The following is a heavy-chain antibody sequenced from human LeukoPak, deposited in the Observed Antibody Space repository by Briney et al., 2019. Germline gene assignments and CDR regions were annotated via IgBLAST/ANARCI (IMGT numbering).Heavy chain of an antibody. Sequence: GGSLRLSCAASGFTFDDYAMHWVRQAPGKGLEWVSGISWNSGSIGYADSVKGRFTISRDNSKNTLYLQMNSLRAEDTAVYYCVPTVTGRQSWGQGTLVTVSS. CDR2: ISWNSGSI. D-gene: IGHD4-17*01. CDR3: VPTVTGRQS. J-gene: IGHJ5*02. CDR1: GFTFDDYA. V-gene: IGHV3-9*01.